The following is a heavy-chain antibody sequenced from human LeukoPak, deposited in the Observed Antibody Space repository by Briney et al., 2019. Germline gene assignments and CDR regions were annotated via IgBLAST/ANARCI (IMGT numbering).Heavy chain of an antibody. J-gene: IGHJ4*02. CDR2: ISAYNGNT. CDR3: ARDQNTYYYDSGGYNPNYFDY. Sequence: ASVTVSCKASGYTFTSYGISWVRQAPGQGVDWMGWISAYNGNTNYAQKLQGRVTMTTDTSTSTAYMELRSLRSDDTAVYYCARDQNTYYYDSGGYNPNYFDYWGQGTLVTVSS. D-gene: IGHD3-22*01. CDR1: GYTFTSYG. V-gene: IGHV1-18*01.